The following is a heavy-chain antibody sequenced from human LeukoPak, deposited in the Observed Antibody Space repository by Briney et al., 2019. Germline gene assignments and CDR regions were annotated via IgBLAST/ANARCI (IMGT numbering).Heavy chain of an antibody. D-gene: IGHD3-22*01. CDR2: INPNGGGT. Sequence: GSVEVSCKASGYIFTRYYMNWVGQAPGQGLEGMGWINPNGGGTNYSQKFQGKVTMTRDTSISTAYMELSRLRSDATAVYYCTRVRYYDSSDYDYWGKETLVTVSS. V-gene: IGHV1-2*02. CDR3: TRVRYYDSSDYDY. CDR1: GYIFTRYY. J-gene: IGHJ4*02.